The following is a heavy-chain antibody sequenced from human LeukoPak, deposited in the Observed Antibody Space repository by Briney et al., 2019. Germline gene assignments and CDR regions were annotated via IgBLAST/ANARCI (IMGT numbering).Heavy chain of an antibody. D-gene: IGHD6-13*01. CDR2: IYSGGTT. CDR3: ARDPPGIAASVSGG. V-gene: IGHV3-53*01. J-gene: IGHJ4*02. Sequence: PGGSLRLSCTASGFTVSNNYMNWVRQAPGKGLEWVALIYSGGTTNYADSVKGRFTISRGNSKNTLYLQMTNVRAEDTAVYYCARDPPGIAASVSGGWGQGTLVTVSS. CDR1: GFTVSNNY.